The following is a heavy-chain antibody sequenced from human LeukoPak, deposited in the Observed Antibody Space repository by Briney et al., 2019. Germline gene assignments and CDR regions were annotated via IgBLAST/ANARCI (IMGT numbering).Heavy chain of an antibody. V-gene: IGHV3-48*03. J-gene: IGHJ4*02. D-gene: IGHD1-7*01. CDR2: ISSSGSTI. CDR3: ARAHNWKYGTFEH. CDR1: GFTFSSYE. Sequence: GGSLRLSCAASGFTFSSYEMNWVRQAPGKGLEWVSYISSSGSTIYYADSAKGRFTISRDNAKNSLYLQMNSLRAEDTAVYYCARAHNWKYGTFEHWGQGTLVTVSS.